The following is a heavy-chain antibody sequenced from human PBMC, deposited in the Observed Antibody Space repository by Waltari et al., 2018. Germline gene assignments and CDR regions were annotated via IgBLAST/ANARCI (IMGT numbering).Heavy chain of an antibody. D-gene: IGHD4-17*01. CDR3: ARVGVGGDYGDHYVGAFDI. Sequence: QVQLVESGGGVVQPGRSLRLSCAASGFTFSSYAMHWVRQAPGKGLEWGAVRVDDGSNKYYADYVKGRFTISRDNSKNTLYLQMNSLRAEDTAVYYCARVGVGGDYGDHYVGAFDIWGQGTMVTVSS. V-gene: IGHV3-30-3*01. J-gene: IGHJ3*02. CDR1: GFTFSSYA. CDR2: RVDDGSNK.